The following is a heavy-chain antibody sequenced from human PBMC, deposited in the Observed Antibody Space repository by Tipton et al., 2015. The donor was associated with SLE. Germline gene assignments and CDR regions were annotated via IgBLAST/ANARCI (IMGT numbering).Heavy chain of an antibody. CDR2: ISSSSSYI. V-gene: IGHV3-21*03. Sequence: SLRLSCAASGFTFSSYSMNWVRQAPGKGLEWVSSISSSSSYIYYADSVKGRFTISRDNAKNSLYLQMNSLRAEDTAVYYCARDGYSSGWSYGMDVWGQGTTVTVSS. J-gene: IGHJ6*02. CDR1: GFTFSSYS. D-gene: IGHD6-19*01. CDR3: ARDGYSSGWSYGMDV.